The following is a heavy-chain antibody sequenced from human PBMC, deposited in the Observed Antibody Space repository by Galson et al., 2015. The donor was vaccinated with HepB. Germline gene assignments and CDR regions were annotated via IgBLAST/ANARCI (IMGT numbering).Heavy chain of an antibody. J-gene: IGHJ4*02. CDR1: GFTLGSYA. V-gene: IGHV3-23*01. CDR3: AKEEQYRLLPRDY. D-gene: IGHD2-2*01. Sequence: SLRLSCAASGFTLGSYAMSWVRQAPGKGLEWVSAISGSGGSTYYADSVKGRFTISRDNSKNTLYLQMNSLRAEDTAVYYCAKEEQYRLLPRDYWGQGTLVTVSS. CDR2: ISGSGGST.